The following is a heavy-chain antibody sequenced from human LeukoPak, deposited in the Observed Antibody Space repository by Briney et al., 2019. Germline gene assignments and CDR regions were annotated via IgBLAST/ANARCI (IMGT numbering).Heavy chain of an antibody. CDR3: AKGTVAKGYYYYMDV. J-gene: IGHJ6*03. CDR2: ISGSGGST. Sequence: GGSLRLSCAASGFTFSSYAMSWVRQAPGKGLEWVSAISGSGGSTYYADSVKGRFTISRDNSKNSLYLQMNSLRAEDTALYYCAKGTVAKGYYYYMDVWGKGTTVTVSS. D-gene: IGHD5-12*01. CDR1: GFTFSSYA. V-gene: IGHV3-23*01.